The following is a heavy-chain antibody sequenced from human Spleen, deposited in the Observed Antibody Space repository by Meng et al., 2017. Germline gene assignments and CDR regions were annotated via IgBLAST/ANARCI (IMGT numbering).Heavy chain of an antibody. CDR1: GGSFSGYY. CDR3: ARPSRYNWFDP. Sequence: VPLQQWGAGLLKPSETLSLTCAVYGGSFSGYYWSWIRQPPGKGLEWIGEINHSGSTNYNPSLKSRVTISVDTSKNQFSLKLSSVTAADTAVYYCARPSRYNWFDPWGQGTLVAVSS. V-gene: IGHV4-34*01. J-gene: IGHJ5*02. D-gene: IGHD6-6*01. CDR2: INHSGST.